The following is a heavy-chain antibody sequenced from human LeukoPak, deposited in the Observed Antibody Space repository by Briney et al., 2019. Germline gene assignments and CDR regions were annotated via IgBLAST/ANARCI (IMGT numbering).Heavy chain of an antibody. CDR1: GYTFTSYG. J-gene: IGHJ4*02. Sequence: GASVKVSCKASGYTFTSYGISWVRQAPGQGLEWMGGIIPIFGTANYAQKFQGRVTITADKSTSTAYMELSSLRSEDTAVYYCAITLRYFDWLLSYIDYWGQGTLVTVSS. D-gene: IGHD3-9*01. V-gene: IGHV1-69*06. CDR2: IIPIFGTA. CDR3: AITLRYFDWLLSYIDY.